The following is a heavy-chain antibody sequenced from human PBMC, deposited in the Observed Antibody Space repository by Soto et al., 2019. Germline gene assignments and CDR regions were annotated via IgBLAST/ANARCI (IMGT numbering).Heavy chain of an antibody. V-gene: IGHV5-51*01. J-gene: IGHJ4*02. Sequence: GESLKISCKGSGYTFTTFWIAWVRQMPGKGLEWMGIIYPGDSDTGYGPSFQGQVTISADKSINTAYLQWSSLKASDTALYFCARLPKGIINHYYFDFWGQGTPVTVSS. CDR1: GYTFTTFW. CDR2: IYPGDSDT. CDR3: ARLPKGIINHYYFDF. D-gene: IGHD3-10*01.